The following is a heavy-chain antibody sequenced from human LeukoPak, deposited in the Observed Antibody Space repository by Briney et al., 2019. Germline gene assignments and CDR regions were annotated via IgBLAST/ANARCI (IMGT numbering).Heavy chain of an antibody. Sequence: GESLKISCKGSGYSFTNYWIGWVRQMPRKGLEWMGVIYPGDSDTKYSPSFQGQVTISADKSISTAYLQWSSLKASDTAMYYCARGVGIVVVTRGFDYWGQGTLVTVSS. CDR1: GYSFTNYW. CDR3: ARGVGIVVVTRGFDY. J-gene: IGHJ4*02. CDR2: IYPGDSDT. D-gene: IGHD3-22*01. V-gene: IGHV5-51*01.